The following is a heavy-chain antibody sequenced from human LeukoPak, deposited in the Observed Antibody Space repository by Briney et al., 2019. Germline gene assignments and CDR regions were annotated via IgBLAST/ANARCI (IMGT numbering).Heavy chain of an antibody. CDR3: ARGGGYVLASFDY. J-gene: IGHJ4*02. D-gene: IGHD5-12*01. CDR1: GGTFSSYA. Sequence: SVKVSCKASGGTFSSYAISWVRQAPGQGLEWMGGIIPIFGTANYAQKFQGRVTITANESTSTAYMELSSLRSEDTAVYYCARGGGYVLASFDYWGQGTLVTVSS. V-gene: IGHV1-69*13. CDR2: IIPIFGTA.